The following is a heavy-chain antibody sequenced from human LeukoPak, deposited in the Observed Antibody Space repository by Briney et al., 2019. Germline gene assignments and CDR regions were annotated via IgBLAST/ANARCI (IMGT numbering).Heavy chain of an antibody. D-gene: IGHD6-13*01. CDR2: IKQDGSEK. CDR3: ARVYRSSSGYCFDF. V-gene: IGHV3-7*01. Sequence: PGGSLRLSCAASGFTFITYWMTWVRQAPGKGLEWVANIKQDGSEKYYVDSVKGRFTVSRDNAKNSLYLQMNSLRAEDTAVYHCARVYRSSSGYCFDFWGQGTLVTVSS. J-gene: IGHJ4*02. CDR1: GFTFITYW.